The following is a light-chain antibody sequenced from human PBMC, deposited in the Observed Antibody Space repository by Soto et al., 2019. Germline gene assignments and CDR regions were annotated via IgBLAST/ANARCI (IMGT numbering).Light chain of an antibody. CDR1: ISNIGNNY. CDR2: RND. V-gene: IGLV1-47*01. J-gene: IGLJ1*01. CDR3: AAWDDTVRSYV. Sequence: QSVLTQPSSVSGTPGQGVTISCSGSISNIGNNYVYWFQQLPGTAPKVLTNRNDQRPSGVPDRFSGSKSGTSASLAISGLRYADEADYYCAAWDDTVRSYVFGTGTKLTVL.